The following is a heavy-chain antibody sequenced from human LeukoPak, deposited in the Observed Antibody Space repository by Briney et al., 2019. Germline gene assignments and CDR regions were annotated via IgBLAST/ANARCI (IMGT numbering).Heavy chain of an antibody. D-gene: IGHD1-26*01. V-gene: IGHV4-61*02. CDR1: GGSISSGSYY. CDR3: ARSNSGSYGYYFDY. Sequence: PSQTLSLTCTVSGGSISSGSYYWSWIRQPAGKGLEWIGRIYTSGSTNYNPSLKSRVTISVDTSKNQISLKLSSVTAADTAVYYCARSNSGSYGYYFDYWGQGTLVTVSS. CDR2: IYTSGST. J-gene: IGHJ4*02.